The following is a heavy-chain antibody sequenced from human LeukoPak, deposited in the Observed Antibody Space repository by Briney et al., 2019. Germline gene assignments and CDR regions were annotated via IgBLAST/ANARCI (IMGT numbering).Heavy chain of an antibody. J-gene: IGHJ5*02. CDR1: GGSFSDYY. CDR3: ARGSRGVSAAKWFDP. D-gene: IGHD2-2*01. Sequence: SETLSLTCAVYGGSFSDYYWTWLRQPPGKGLGWIGEINHRGGTNYNPSLKSRVRISLGTSKNQFSLNLTSVTAADTAVYYCARGSRGVSAAKWFDPWGQGTLVTVSS. V-gene: IGHV4-34*01. CDR2: INHRGGT.